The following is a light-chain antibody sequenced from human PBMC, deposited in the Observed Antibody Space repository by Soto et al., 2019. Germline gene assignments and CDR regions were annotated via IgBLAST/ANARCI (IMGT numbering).Light chain of an antibody. V-gene: IGKV2-28*01. CDR3: MQALQTPRM. Sequence: DIVMTQSPLSLPVTPGEPASISCRSSQSLLHSNGYNYLDWYLQKPGQSPQLLIYLGSNRASGVPDRFSGSGSGTDFTLKISRVEAEDVGVYYCMQALQTPRMFGQGTKVELK. CDR1: QSLLHSNGYNY. CDR2: LGS. J-gene: IGKJ1*01.